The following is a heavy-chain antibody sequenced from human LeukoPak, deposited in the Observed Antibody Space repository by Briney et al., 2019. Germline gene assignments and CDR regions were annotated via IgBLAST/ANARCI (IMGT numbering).Heavy chain of an antibody. J-gene: IGHJ4*02. CDR2: INHSGST. V-gene: IGHV4-34*01. CDR1: GGSFSGYY. Sequence: PSETLSLTCAVYGGSFSGYYWSWIRQPPGKGLEWIGEINHSGSTNYNPSLKSRVTISVDTSKNQFSLKLSSVTAADTAVYYCARPASGSYYKEWFDYWGQGTLVTVSS. CDR3: ARPASGSYYKEWFDY. D-gene: IGHD3-10*01.